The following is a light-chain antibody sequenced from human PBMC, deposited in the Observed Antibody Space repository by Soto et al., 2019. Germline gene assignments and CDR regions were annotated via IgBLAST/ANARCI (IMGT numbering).Light chain of an antibody. Sequence: LTQPHSVSESPGKTVTISCTRSSGSIANNYVQWYQQRPGSAPITLIYANNERPSGVPGRFSGSIDTSSNSATLTISGLKTEDEADYYCQSYDRNTPVIFGGGTKVTVL. V-gene: IGLV6-57*04. CDR3: QSYDRNTPVI. J-gene: IGLJ2*01. CDR1: SGSIANNY. CDR2: ANN.